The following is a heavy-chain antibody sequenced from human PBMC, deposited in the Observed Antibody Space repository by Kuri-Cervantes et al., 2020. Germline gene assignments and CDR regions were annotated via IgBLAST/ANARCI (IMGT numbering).Heavy chain of an antibody. J-gene: IGHJ6*03. CDR3: ARGNRADIVADYYYYYMDV. CDR1: GFTFSSYG. D-gene: IGHD2-15*01. Sequence: GGSLRLSCAASGFTFSSYGMHWVRQAPGKGLEWVAVIWYDGSNKYYADSVKGRFTISRDNSKNTLYLQMNSLRAEDTAVYYCARGNRADIVADYYYYYMDVWGKGTTVTVSS. CDR2: IWYDGSNK. V-gene: IGHV3-33*08.